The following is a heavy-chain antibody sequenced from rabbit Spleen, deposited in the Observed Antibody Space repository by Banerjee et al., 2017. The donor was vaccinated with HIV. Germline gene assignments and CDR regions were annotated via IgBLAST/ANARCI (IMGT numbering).Heavy chain of an antibody. Sequence: QSLEESGGDLVKPGASLTLTCKASGFDLSSSWMCWVRQAPGKGLEWIGCIYTGVDSSYYANWAKGRFTITKTSSNTVTLQMTSLTAADTATYCCARDLAGVIGWNFSLWSQGSLVTVS. CDR2: IYTGVDSS. D-gene: IGHD4-1*01. V-gene: IGHV1S40*01. CDR1: GFDLSSSW. CDR3: ARDLAGVIGWNFSL. J-gene: IGHJ4*01.